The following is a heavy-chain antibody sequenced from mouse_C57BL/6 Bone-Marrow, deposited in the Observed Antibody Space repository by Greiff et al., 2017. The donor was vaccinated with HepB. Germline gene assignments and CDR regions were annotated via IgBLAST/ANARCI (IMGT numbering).Heavy chain of an antibody. J-gene: IGHJ2*01. CDR2: IYPRSGNT. CDR1: GYTFTSYG. D-gene: IGHD2-4*01. V-gene: IGHV1-81*01. CDR3: ARDYTGSYFDY. Sequence: QVQLKESGAELARPGASVKLSCKASGYTFTSYGISWVKQRTGQGLEWIGEIYPRSGNTYYNEKFKGKATLTADKSSSTAYMELRSLTSEDSAVYFCARDYTGSYFDYWGQGTTLTVSS.